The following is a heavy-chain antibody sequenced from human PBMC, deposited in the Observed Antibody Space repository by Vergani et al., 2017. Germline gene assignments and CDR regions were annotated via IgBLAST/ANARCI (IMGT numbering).Heavy chain of an antibody. V-gene: IGHV2-70*04. CDR1: GFSLATNGMR. Sequence: QVTLKASGPALVKPTQTLTLTCAFSGFSLATNGMRVTWLRQPPGKALEWLARIDWDGDEFYSTSLKTRITISKDTSKNQVVLILTNVDPLDTATYYCARSPDYGDFYWFDVWGQGTLVTVSS. D-gene: IGHD4-17*01. CDR3: ARSPDYGDFYWFDV. CDR2: IDWDGDE. J-gene: IGHJ5*02.